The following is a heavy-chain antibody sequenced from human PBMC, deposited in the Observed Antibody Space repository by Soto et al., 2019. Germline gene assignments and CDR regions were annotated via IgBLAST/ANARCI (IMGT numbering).Heavy chain of an antibody. D-gene: IGHD3-22*01. V-gene: IGHV4-59*01. CDR2: IYYTGGT. CDR3: ARDRDYFDSSGYGY. Sequence: PSETLSLTCTVSGGSISSYYWSWIRQPPGKGLEWIGYIYYTGGTNYNPSLKSRVTISVDTPKNKFSLKLNSVTAADTAVYYCARDRDYFDSSGYGYWGQGILVTVSS. CDR1: GGSISSYY. J-gene: IGHJ4*02.